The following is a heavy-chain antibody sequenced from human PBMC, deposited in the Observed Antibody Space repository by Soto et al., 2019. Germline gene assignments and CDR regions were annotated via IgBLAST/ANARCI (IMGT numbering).Heavy chain of an antibody. V-gene: IGHV3-21*01. D-gene: IGHD1-26*01. Sequence: GGSLRLSGAASGFTFSGYGINWVRQAPWKGLEWVSSISSSSSYIYYADSVKGRFTIYRDNAKNSLYLQMNSLRAEDTAVYYCASIWELLKGPTDYWGQGTLVTVSS. CDR2: ISSSSSYI. CDR1: GFTFSGYG. CDR3: ASIWELLKGPTDY. J-gene: IGHJ4*02.